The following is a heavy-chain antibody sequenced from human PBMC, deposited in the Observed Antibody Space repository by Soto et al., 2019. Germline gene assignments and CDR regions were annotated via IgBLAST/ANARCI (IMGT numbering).Heavy chain of an antibody. Sequence: PSETLSLTCAVYGGSFSGYYWSWIRQPPGKGLEWIGEINHSGSTNYNPSLKSRVTISVDTSKDQFSLKLSSVTAADTAVYYCARGSDEWFEPWGQGTLVTVSS. V-gene: IGHV4-34*01. CDR2: INHSGST. J-gene: IGHJ5*02. CDR1: GGSFSGYY. CDR3: ARGSDEWFEP.